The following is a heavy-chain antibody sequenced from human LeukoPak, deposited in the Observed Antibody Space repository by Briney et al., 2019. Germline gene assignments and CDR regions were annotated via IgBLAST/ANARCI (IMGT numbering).Heavy chain of an antibody. D-gene: IGHD4-17*01. J-gene: IGHJ4*02. V-gene: IGHV5-51*01. Sequence: GESLKISCKGSGYSFTSYWIGWVRQMPGKGLEWMGIIYPGDSDTRYSPSFQGQVTISADKSISTAYLQWSSLKASDTAMYYCARRFTNGDYVVDLPYYFDYWGQGTLVTVSS. CDR2: IYPGDSDT. CDR1: GYSFTSYW. CDR3: ARRFTNGDYVVDLPYYFDY.